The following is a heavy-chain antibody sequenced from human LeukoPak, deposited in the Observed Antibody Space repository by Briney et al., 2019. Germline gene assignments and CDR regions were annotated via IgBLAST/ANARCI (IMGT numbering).Heavy chain of an antibody. D-gene: IGHD4-11*01. CDR3: ARDGATVTTLWFDP. CDR2: INPNSGGT. CDR1: GDTVTGYY. J-gene: IGHJ5*02. Sequence: ASVKVSCEASGDTVTGYYMHSVRQAPGQGLEWMGWINPNSGGTNYAQKFQGTVTMTRDTSISTAYMELSRLRSDDTAVYYCARDGATVTTLWFDPWGQGTLVTVSS. V-gene: IGHV1-2*02.